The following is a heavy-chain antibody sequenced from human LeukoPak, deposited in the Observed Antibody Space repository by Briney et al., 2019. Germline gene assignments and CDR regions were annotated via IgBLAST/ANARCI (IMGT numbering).Heavy chain of an antibody. V-gene: IGHV3-33*01. D-gene: IGHD5-24*01. CDR3: AGAEGWLQPLDY. CDR1: GFTFSSYG. Sequence: PGRSLRLSCAASGFTFSSYGMHWVRQAPGKGLEWVAVIWYDGSNKYYADSVKGRFTISRDSSKNTLYLQMNSLRAEDTAVYYCAGAEGWLQPLDYWGQGTLVTVSS. J-gene: IGHJ4*02. CDR2: IWYDGSNK.